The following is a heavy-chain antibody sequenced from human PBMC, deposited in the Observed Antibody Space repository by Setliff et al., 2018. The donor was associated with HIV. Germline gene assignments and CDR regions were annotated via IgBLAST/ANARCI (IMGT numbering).Heavy chain of an antibody. J-gene: IGHJ4*02. D-gene: IGHD3-22*01. CDR2: IYFTGKT. CDR3: ATCPAADYYDSSALAAYYFDY. Sequence: PSETLSLTCSISGGSIISGGYYWSWIRQHPEKGLEWIGYIYFTGKTYYNPSLKSRVSISVDTSKDQFSLNLKSVTAADTAVYYCATCPAADYYDSSALAAYYFDYWGQGTLVTVSS. CDR1: GGSIISGGYY. V-gene: IGHV4-31*03.